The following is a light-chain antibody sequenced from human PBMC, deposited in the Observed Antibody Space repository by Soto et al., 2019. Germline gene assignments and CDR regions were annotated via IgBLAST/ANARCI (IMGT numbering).Light chain of an antibody. CDR2: DVS. Sequence: QSALTQPASVSGSPGQSITISCTGISSDVGGYNYVSWYQQHPDKAPKLMIYDVSNRRSGVSNRFSGSKSGNTASLTISGLQAEDEADYYCYSYTSSSTVLLGGGTQLTVL. CDR3: YSYTSSSTVL. J-gene: IGLJ2*01. CDR1: SSDVGGYNY. V-gene: IGLV2-14*01.